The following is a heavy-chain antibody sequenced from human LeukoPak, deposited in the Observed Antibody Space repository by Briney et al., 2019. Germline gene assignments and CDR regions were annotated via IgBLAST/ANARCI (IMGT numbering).Heavy chain of an antibody. CDR2: IWYDGSNK. CDR1: GFTFSDYV. D-gene: IGHD3-22*01. CDR3: ARGVDYYENSGTIDY. Sequence: EKSLRLSCTASGFTFSDYVMHWVRQPPGKGLEWVAIIWYDGSNKKYEDSVKGRFTISRDNSKNTLYLQMNSLRAEDTAVYYCARGVDYYENSGTIDYWGQGTLVTVSS. V-gene: IGHV3-33*01. J-gene: IGHJ4*02.